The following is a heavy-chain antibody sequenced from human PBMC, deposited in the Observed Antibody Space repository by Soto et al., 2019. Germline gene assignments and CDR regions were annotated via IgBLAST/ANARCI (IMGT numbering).Heavy chain of an antibody. CDR3: AADLPDWGAYAFDY. D-gene: IGHD3-16*01. J-gene: IGHJ4*02. CDR1: GFSFTYAW. CDR2: IKSMPDGGTT. Sequence: EVQLVESGGGLVEPGGALRLSCAASGFSFTYAWLNWVRQAPGQGLEWVGRIKSMPDGGTTDYAAPVKGRFTISRDDLGNTVYLQMNSLTTEDTAVYCCAADLPDWGAYAFDYWGQGTLVTVSP. V-gene: IGHV3-15*07.